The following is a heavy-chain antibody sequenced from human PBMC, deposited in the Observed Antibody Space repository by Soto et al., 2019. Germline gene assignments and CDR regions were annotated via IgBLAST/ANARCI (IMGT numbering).Heavy chain of an antibody. V-gene: IGHV3-30-3*01. CDR1: GFTFSSYA. D-gene: IGHD6-19*01. CDR2: ISYDGSNK. CDR3: ARDRRWAGPNYYGMDV. J-gene: IGHJ6*02. Sequence: GGSLRLSCAASGFTFSSYAMHWVRQAPGKGLEWVAVISYDGSNKYYADSVKGRFTISRDNSKNTLYLQMNSLRAEDTAVYYCARDRRWAGPNYYGMDVWGQGTTVTVSS.